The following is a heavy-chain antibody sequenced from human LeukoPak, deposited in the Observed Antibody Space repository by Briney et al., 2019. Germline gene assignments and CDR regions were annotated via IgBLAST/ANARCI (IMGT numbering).Heavy chain of an antibody. V-gene: IGHV1-2*06. CDR3: ARLSGSGSYGSNY. J-gene: IGHJ4*02. D-gene: IGHD3-10*01. CDR2: INPNSGGT. Sequence: GASVKVSCKASGYTFTGYYMHWVRQAPGQGLEWMGRINPNSGGTNYAQKFQGRVTMTRDTSISTAYMELSRLRSDDTAVYYCARLSGSGSYGSNYWGRGTLVTVSS. CDR1: GYTFTGYY.